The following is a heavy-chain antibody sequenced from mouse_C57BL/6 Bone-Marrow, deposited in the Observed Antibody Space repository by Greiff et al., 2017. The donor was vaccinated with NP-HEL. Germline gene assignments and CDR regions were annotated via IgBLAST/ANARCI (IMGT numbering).Heavy chain of an antibody. Sequence: EVQGVESGGGLVQSGRSLRLSCATSGFTFSDFYMEWVRQAPGKGLEWIAASRNKANDYTTEYSASVKGRFIVSRDTSQSILYLQMNALRAEDTAIYYCARDAITTVVADWYFDVWGTGTTVTVSS. CDR1: GFTFSDFY. CDR3: ARDAITTVVADWYFDV. J-gene: IGHJ1*03. D-gene: IGHD1-1*01. CDR2: SRNKANDYTT. V-gene: IGHV7-1*01.